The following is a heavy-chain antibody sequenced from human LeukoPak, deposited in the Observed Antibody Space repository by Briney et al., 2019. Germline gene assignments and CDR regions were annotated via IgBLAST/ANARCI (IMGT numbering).Heavy chain of an antibody. D-gene: IGHD3-22*01. J-gene: IGHJ4*02. CDR2: ISYDGSNK. Sequence: PGGSLRLSCAASGFTFSSYAMHWVRQAPGKGLEWVAVISYDGSNKYYADSVKGRFTISRDNSKNTLYLQMNSLRAEDTAVYYCARVTHDTSGHYYIDYWGQGTLVTVSS. V-gene: IGHV3-30-3*01. CDR3: ARVTHDTSGHYYIDY. CDR1: GFTFSSYA.